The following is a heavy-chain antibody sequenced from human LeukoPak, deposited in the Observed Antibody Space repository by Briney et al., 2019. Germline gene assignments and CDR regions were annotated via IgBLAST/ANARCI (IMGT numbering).Heavy chain of an antibody. Sequence: GGSLRLSCAASGHTFNTHIINWIRQAPGKGLEWVSAISGSGGSTYYADSVKGRFTISRDNSKNTLYLQMNSLRAEDTAVYYCAKETKLSYFDYWGQGTLVTVSS. D-gene: IGHD3-16*02. CDR3: AKETKLSYFDY. V-gene: IGHV3-23*01. J-gene: IGHJ4*02. CDR1: GHTFNTHI. CDR2: ISGSGGST.